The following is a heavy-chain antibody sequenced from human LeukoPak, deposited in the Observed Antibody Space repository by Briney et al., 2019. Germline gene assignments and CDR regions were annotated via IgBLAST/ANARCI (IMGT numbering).Heavy chain of an antibody. J-gene: IGHJ6*02. V-gene: IGHV4-31*03. CDR2: IYYSGSI. CDR3: ARAEYYDFWSGYYPYYYYGMDV. CDR1: GGSISSGGYY. Sequence: SETLSLTCTVSGGSISSGGYYWSWIRQHPGKGLEWIGYIYYSGSIYYNPSLKSRVTISVDTSKNQFSLKLSSVTAADTAVYYCARAEYYDFWSGYYPYYYYGMDVWGQGTTVTVSS. D-gene: IGHD3-3*01.